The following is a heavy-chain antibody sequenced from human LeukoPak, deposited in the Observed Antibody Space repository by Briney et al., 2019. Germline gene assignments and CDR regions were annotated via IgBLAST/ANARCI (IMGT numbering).Heavy chain of an antibody. CDR2: IYYSGST. V-gene: IGHV4-59*08. D-gene: IGHD4-23*01. Sequence: PSETLSLTCTVSGGSISSYYWSWIRQPPGKGLEWIGYIYYSGSTNYNPSLKSRVTISVDTSKNQFSLKLSSVTAADTAVYYCARHGGNSRDAFDIWGQGTMVTVS. J-gene: IGHJ3*02. CDR1: GGSISSYY. CDR3: ARHGGNSRDAFDI.